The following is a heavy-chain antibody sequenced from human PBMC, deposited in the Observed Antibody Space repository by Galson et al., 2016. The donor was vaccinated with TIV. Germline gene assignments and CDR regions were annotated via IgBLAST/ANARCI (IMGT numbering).Heavy chain of an antibody. CDR1: GGSISSSNW. D-gene: IGHD3-10*01. CDR3: ARAFTGNYGMDV. J-gene: IGHJ6*02. V-gene: IGHV4-4*02. CDR2: IYHSGST. Sequence: TLSLTCAVSGGSISSSNWWSWVRQSPGKGLEWIGEIYHSGSTNYNPSFKGRVTISVDKSKNQFSLKVNSVTAADTAVYYCARAFTGNYGMDVWGQGTTVTVSS.